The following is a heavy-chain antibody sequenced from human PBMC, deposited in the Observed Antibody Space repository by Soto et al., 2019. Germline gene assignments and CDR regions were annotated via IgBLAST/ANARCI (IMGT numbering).Heavy chain of an antibody. CDR3: ARTGSVTGAPDL. V-gene: IGHV4-28*01. CDR1: GYSISNTNW. Sequence: SETLSLTCAVSGYSISNTNWWGWIRQPPGKGLEWIGNIYYSGTTYYNPSLKSRVTMSVDTSKNEFSLKLTSVTAGDTAVYYCARTGSVTGAPDLWGQGTLVTVSS. CDR2: IYYSGTT. J-gene: IGHJ4*02. D-gene: IGHD6-19*01.